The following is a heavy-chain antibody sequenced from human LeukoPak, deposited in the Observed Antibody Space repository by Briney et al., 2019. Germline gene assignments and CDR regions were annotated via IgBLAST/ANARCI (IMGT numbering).Heavy chain of an antibody. D-gene: IGHD6-19*01. Sequence: GGSLRLSCAASGFIFYDYAIHWVRQAPGKGLEWVSGISWNSGSIGYADSVKGRFTISRDNSKNTVYLQMNSLRVEDTAVYNCAKGKIAVAGWYYFDYWGQGTLVTVSS. V-gene: IGHV3-9*01. CDR3: AKGKIAVAGWYYFDY. CDR1: GFIFYDYA. J-gene: IGHJ4*02. CDR2: ISWNSGSI.